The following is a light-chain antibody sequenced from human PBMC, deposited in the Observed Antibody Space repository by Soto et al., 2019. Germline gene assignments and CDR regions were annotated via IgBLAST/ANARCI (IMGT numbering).Light chain of an antibody. Sequence: QSVLTQPASVSGSPGQSITISCTGASSDVGGYDYVSWYQQHPGKAPKLMIYEVSNRPSGVSNRFSGSKSANTASLTISGLQAEDEADYYCTSYTRSNTYVFGTGTK. CDR3: TSYTRSNTYV. V-gene: IGLV2-14*01. J-gene: IGLJ1*01. CDR2: EVS. CDR1: SSDVGGYDY.